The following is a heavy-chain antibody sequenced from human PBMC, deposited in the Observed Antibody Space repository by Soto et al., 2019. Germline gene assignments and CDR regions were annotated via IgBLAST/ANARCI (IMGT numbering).Heavy chain of an antibody. Sequence: GGSLRLSCAASGFTFSSYGMHWVRQAPGKGLEWVAVISYDGSNKYYADSVKGRFTISRDNSKNTLYLQMNSLRVEDTAVYYCAKDGYGWAAVAAVDYWGQGTLVTVSS. J-gene: IGHJ4*02. CDR1: GFTFSSYG. CDR3: AKDGYGWAAVAAVDY. CDR2: ISYDGSNK. D-gene: IGHD6-19*01. V-gene: IGHV3-30*18.